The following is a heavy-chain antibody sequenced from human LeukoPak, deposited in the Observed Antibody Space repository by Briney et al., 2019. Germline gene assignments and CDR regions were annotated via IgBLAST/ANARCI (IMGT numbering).Heavy chain of an antibody. D-gene: IGHD3-22*01. CDR2: IRYDGSNK. J-gene: IGHJ4*02. CDR1: GFTFSGYG. CDR3: AKVHGYYDSSGYFDY. V-gene: IGHV3-30*02. Sequence: GGSLRLSCAASGFTFSGYGMHWVRQAPGKGLEWVAFIRYDGSNKYYADSVKGRFTISRDSSKNTLYLQMNSLRPEDTAVYYCAKVHGYYDSSGYFDYWDQGTLVTVSS.